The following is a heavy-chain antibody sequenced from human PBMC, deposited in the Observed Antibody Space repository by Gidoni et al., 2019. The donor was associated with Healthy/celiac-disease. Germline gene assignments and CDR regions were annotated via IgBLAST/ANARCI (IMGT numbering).Heavy chain of an antibody. D-gene: IGHD6-13*01. CDR1: RFTFDDYA. J-gene: IGHJ4*02. CDR2: ISWNSGSI. V-gene: IGHV3-9*01. CDR3: AKDIGQQLRYYFDY. Sequence: EVQLVESGGGLVQPGRSPRLSCAASRFTFDDYAMHWVRQPPGKGLEWVSGISWNSGSIGYADSVKGRFTISRDNAKNSLYLQMNSLRAEDTALYYCAKDIGQQLRYYFDYWGQGTLVTVSS.